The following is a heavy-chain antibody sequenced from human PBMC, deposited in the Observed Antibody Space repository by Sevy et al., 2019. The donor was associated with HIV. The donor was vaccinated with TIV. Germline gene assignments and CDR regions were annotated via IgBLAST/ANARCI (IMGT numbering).Heavy chain of an antibody. V-gene: IGHV3-21*01. D-gene: IGHD1-26*01. CDR2: ISSSSSYI. J-gene: IGHJ4*02. CDR3: ARDLEGAGLSFDY. Sequence: GGSLRLSCAASGFTFSSYSMNWVRQAPGKGLEWVSSISSSSSYIYYADSVKGRFTISRDNAKNSLYLQMNSLRAGDTAVYSCARDLEGAGLSFDYWGQGTLVTVSS. CDR1: GFTFSSYS.